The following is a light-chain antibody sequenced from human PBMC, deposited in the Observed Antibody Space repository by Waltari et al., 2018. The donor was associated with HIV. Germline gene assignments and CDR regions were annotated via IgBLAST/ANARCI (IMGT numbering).Light chain of an antibody. Sequence: EILMTQSPATLSVSPGERATLSCRASQSVSSNLAWYQQKPGQAPRLLIYGASTRATDSPARFSGSGSGAQFTLTISSLQSEDFAVYYCQQYNNWPRTFGQGTKVEIK. CDR1: QSVSSN. CDR2: GAS. J-gene: IGKJ1*01. CDR3: QQYNNWPRT. V-gene: IGKV3-15*01.